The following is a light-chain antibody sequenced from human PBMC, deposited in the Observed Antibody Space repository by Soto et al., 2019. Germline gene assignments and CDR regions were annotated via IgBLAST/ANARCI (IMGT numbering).Light chain of an antibody. J-gene: IGKJ1*01. CDR2: GAS. Sequence: VFKQSPATVSLSPGERSTLSCGASQSVSSSYLAWYQQKPRLAPRLLMYGASNRATGVAARFSGSGSGTDFTLTISSLEPEDSAVYCCQQRDSWWTFGQGTKVDIK. V-gene: IGKV3D-20*01. CDR1: QSVSSSY. CDR3: QQRDSWWT.